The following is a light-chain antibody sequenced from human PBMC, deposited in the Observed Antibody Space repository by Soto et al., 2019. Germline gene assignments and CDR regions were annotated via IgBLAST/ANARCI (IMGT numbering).Light chain of an antibody. Sequence: QSALTQPPSASRSPGQSVTISCTGTSSDVGNYDLVSWYQQHPGKAPKLILYDVAKRPSGVPARFSGSKSGNTASLTVSGLQADDECDYYCSSFAGNNNLFGGGTKLTVL. V-gene: IGLV2-8*02. CDR3: SSFAGNNNL. CDR1: SSDVGNYDL. CDR2: DVA. J-gene: IGLJ2*01.